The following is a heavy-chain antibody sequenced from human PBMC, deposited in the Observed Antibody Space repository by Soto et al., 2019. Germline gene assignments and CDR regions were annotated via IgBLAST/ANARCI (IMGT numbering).Heavy chain of an antibody. D-gene: IGHD7-27*01. V-gene: IGHV4-59*01. CDR2: IYYSGST. CDR3: ARAWGYAXDF. J-gene: IGHJ3*01. CDR1: GGSISSYY. Sequence: SETLSLTCTVSGGSISSYYWSWIRQPPGKGLEWIGYIYYSGSTNYNPSLKSRVTISVDTSKNQFSLKLSSVTAADTAVYYCARAWGYAXDFWGQGTMVTVSS.